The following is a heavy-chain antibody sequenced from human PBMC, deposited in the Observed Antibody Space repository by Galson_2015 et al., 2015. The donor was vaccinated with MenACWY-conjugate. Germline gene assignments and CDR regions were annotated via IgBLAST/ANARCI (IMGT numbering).Heavy chain of an antibody. V-gene: IGHV3-48*01. CDR3: ASRESSSWYRQYFHH. Sequence: SLRLSCAASGFTFSSFSMNWVRQAPGRGLEWVSYISDSSSTIFYAASVTGRLTISSDNAKNSLYLQMNSLRAEDTAVYYCASRESSSWYRQYFHHWGQGALVTVSS. D-gene: IGHD6-13*01. J-gene: IGHJ1*01. CDR1: GFTFSSFS. CDR2: ISDSSSTI.